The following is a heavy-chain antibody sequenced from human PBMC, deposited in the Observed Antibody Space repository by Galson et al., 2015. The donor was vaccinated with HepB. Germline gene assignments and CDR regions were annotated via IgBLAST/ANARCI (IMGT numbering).Heavy chain of an antibody. CDR2: ISSSGYYT. D-gene: IGHD3-10*01. CDR1: EFIFSDFT. V-gene: IGHV3-21*01. J-gene: IGHJ4*02. CDR3: ARVLSTSWASGFDY. Sequence: SLRLSCAGSEFIFSDFTMNWVRQAPGKGLEWVSSISSSGYYTDYADSVKGRFTITRDNAKNSLILQMNSLRADDPAVYYCARVLSTSWASGFDYWGQGTLGT.